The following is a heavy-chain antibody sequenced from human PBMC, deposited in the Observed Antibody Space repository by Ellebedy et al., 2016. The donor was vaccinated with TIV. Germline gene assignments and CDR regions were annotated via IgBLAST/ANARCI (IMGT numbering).Heavy chain of an antibody. CDR1: GYSFTGYY. Sequence: AASVKVSCKTSGYSFTGYYIHWVRQAPGQGPEWMGWIHPNTSDAIYAQKFQGRVTMTRDTSISTAYMEVSSLRSDDTALYYCARSASGYYASLDYWGQGTLVTVSS. CDR2: IHPNTSDA. J-gene: IGHJ4*02. V-gene: IGHV1-2*02. D-gene: IGHD3-22*01. CDR3: ARSASGYYASLDY.